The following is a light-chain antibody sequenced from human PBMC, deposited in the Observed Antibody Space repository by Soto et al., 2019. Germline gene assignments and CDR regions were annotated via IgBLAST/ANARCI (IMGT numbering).Light chain of an antibody. J-gene: IGLJ1*01. Sequence: QSALTQPASVSGSPGQSITLSCTGTSSDVGNYDFVSWYQQHPGKAPKLIIYEVTNRPSGISDRFSGSKSGNTASLTISGLQSEDEAAYYCSSYTTSNTLFYVFGTGTKLTVL. CDR2: EVT. V-gene: IGLV2-14*01. CDR3: SSYTTSNTLFYV. CDR1: SSDVGNYDF.